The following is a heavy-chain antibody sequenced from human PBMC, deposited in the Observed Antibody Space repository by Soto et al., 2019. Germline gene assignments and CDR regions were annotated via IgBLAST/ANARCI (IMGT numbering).Heavy chain of an antibody. D-gene: IGHD5-18*01. V-gene: IGHV4-61*01. J-gene: IGHJ6*02. CDR1: GGSVSSGSYY. CDR2: IYYSGST. Sequence: QVQLQESGPGLVKPSETLSLTCTVSGGSVSSGSYYWSWIRQPPGKGLEWIGYIYYSGSTNYNPSLKSRVTISVDTSKNQFSLKLSSVTAADTAVYYCARAGVDTASEIGYYYGMDVWGQGTTVTVSS. CDR3: ARAGVDTASEIGYYYGMDV.